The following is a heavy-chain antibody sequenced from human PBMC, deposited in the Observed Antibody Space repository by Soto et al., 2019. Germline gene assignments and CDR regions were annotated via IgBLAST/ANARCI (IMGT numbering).Heavy chain of an antibody. CDR1: GYTFTSYY. Sequence: ASVKVSCKASGYTFTSYYMHWVRQPPGQGLAWMGIINPSGGSTSYARKFQGRVTMTREPSARTVYMELSSLRSEDTAVYYCARGGGHYDILTGYYRRPLPVSYYGMDVWGQGTTVTVSS. D-gene: IGHD3-9*01. V-gene: IGHV1-46*01. CDR3: ARGGGHYDILTGYYRRPLPVSYYGMDV. CDR2: INPSGGST. J-gene: IGHJ6*02.